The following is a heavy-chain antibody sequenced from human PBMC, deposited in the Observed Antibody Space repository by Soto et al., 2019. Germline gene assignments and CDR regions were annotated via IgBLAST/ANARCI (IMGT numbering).Heavy chain of an antibody. D-gene: IGHD6-13*01. CDR1: GFSLTSGVVG. CDR2: IYWNDEQ. Sequence: QITLKESGPTLVKPTQTLTLTCTFSGFSLTSGVVGVGWIRQPPGEALEWLALIYWNDEQYYNPSLRNRLTITRDTSKNQLFLTITNMDPVYTATYYCAHRLPGPSGYDVWGQGTTVTVSS. CDR3: AHRLPGPSGYDV. V-gene: IGHV2-5*01. J-gene: IGHJ6*02.